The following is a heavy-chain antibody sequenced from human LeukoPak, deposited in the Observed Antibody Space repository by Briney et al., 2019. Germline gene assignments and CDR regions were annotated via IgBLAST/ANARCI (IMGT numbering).Heavy chain of an antibody. CDR3: ARRYSSTWYSWFDP. J-gene: IGHJ5*02. V-gene: IGHV4-59*08. CDR2: IYYDGTT. Sequence: PSETLSLTCTVSGVSMNSYYWSWIRQAPGKGLEWIGYIYYDGTTNYNPSLKSRVTISIDTSKNQFSLRLTSVTATDTAVYYCARRYSSTWYSWFDPWGQGTLVTVSS. CDR1: GVSMNSYY. D-gene: IGHD6-13*01.